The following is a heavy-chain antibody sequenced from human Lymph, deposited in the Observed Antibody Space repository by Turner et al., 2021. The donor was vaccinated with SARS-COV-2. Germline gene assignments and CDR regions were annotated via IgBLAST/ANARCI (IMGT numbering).Heavy chain of an antibody. J-gene: IGHJ4*02. D-gene: IGHD5-18*01. CDR1: GFTFSSYA. V-gene: IGHV3-23*01. CDR3: AKEGDTAMVNFDY. CDR2: ISGSGGST. Sequence: EVQLLESGGGLVQPGGFLRLYCAASGFTFSSYAMSWVRQAPGKGLECVSAISGSGGSTYYADSVKGRFTISRDNSKNTLYLQMNSLRAEDTAVYYCAKEGDTAMVNFDYWGQGTLVTVSS.